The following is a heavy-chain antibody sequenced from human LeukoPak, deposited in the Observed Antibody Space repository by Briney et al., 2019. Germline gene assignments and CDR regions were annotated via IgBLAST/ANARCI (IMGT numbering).Heavy chain of an antibody. V-gene: IGHV1-2*02. J-gene: IGHJ4*02. D-gene: IGHD2-15*01. CDR3: ARDPPPYCSGGSCYLPTNFDY. CDR1: GYTFTGYY. CDR2: INPNSGGT. Sequence: ASVKVSCKASGYTFTGYYMHWVRQAPGQGLEWMGWINPNSGGTNYAQKFQGRVTMTRDTSISTAYMELSRLRSDDTAVYYCARDPPPYCSGGSCYLPTNFDYWGQGTLVTVSS.